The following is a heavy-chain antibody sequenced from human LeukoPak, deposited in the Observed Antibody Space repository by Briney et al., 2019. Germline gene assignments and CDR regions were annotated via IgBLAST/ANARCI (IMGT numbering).Heavy chain of an antibody. CDR3: ARGKYSSGWYAIDY. D-gene: IGHD6-19*01. CDR2: ISYDGSNK. Sequence: GGSLRLSCAASGFTFSSYGMHWDRQAPGKGLEWVAVISYDGSNKYYADSVKGRFTISRDNSKNTLYLQMNSLRAEDTAVYYCARGKYSSGWYAIDYWGQGTLVTVSS. J-gene: IGHJ4*02. CDR1: GFTFSSYG. V-gene: IGHV3-30*19.